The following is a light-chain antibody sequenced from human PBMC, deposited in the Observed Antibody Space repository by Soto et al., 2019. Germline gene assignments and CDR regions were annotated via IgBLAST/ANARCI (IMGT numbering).Light chain of an antibody. J-gene: IGKJ5*01. CDR2: DAS. CDR3: QQYGSSIT. Sequence: EVVMTQSPGILSVSPGERVTLSCRASQSVSSRLVWYQRKPGQAPRLLIYDASTRATGMPGRFSGSGSGTEFTLTISRLEPEDFAVYYCQQYGSSITFGQGTRLEI. V-gene: IGKV3-20*01. CDR1: QSVSSR.